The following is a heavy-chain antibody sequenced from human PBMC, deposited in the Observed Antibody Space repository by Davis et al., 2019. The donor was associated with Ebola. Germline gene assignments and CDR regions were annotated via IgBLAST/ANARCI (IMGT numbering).Heavy chain of an antibody. CDR3: ASYSSDWYGMDV. CDR1: GIPMRSHY. V-gene: IGHV4-59*11. D-gene: IGHD6-19*01. CDR2: MYGGGSA. J-gene: IGHJ6*02. Sequence: PSETLSPTCTVSGIPMRSHYWSWIRQPPGKGLEWIASMYGGGSANYHSSLKGRVTMSVDTSKNQFSLKLNSMTAADTAVYYCASYSSDWYGMDVWGQGTTVSVSS.